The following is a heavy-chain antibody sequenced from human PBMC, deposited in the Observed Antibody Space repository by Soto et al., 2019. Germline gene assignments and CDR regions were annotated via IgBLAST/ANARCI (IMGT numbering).Heavy chain of an antibody. CDR3: AKDDMNRVSFAF. Sequence: ASVKVSCKASGHSSTHNGISWVRRAPGQGLEWMGWININRGDVNHAPKFQGRVTLTTDTSTTTACMELRSLRLDDTAVYFCAKDDMNRVSFAFWGHGNLVTVSS. CDR1: GHSSTHNG. V-gene: IGHV1-18*01. CDR2: ININRGDV. J-gene: IGHJ4*01.